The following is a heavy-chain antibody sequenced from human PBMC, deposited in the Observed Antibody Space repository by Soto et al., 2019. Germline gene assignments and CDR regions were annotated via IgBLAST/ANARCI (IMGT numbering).Heavy chain of an antibody. V-gene: IGHV4-39*01. CDR2: IYYSGRT. J-gene: IGHJ6*03. CDR1: GGSISSSSYY. CDR3: ARHGHIVAPHYMDV. Sequence: QLQLQESGPGLVKPSETLSLTCTVSGGSISSSSYYWGWIRQPPGKGLEWIGRIYYSGRTYYNPSLKGRVTIPVDTSKTQFSLKLSSVTAADTAVDYCARHGHIVAPHYMDVWGKGTTVTVSS. D-gene: IGHD2-15*01.